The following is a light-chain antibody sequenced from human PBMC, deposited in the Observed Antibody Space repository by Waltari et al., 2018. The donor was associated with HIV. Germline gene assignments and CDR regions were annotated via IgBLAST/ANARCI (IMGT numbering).Light chain of an antibody. CDR1: NSNSGSSS. V-gene: IGLV1-47*01. CDR2: SNN. CDR3: STWDESQSFQV. Sequence: QPVLTQLPSMSGTPGQTVTISCSGSNSNSGSSSTCWYQHLPGTTPRLLIYSNNERPSGVPDRFSGSKSGTSASLTISGLRSEDEADYYSSTWDESQSFQVFGGGTKVTVL. J-gene: IGLJ3*02.